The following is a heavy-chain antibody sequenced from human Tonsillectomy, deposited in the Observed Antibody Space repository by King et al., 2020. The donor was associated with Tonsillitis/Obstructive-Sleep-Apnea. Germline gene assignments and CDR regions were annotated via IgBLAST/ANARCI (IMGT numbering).Heavy chain of an antibody. J-gene: IGHJ4*02. V-gene: IGHV4-59*08. CDR3: ARRFTVDYDYVWGSYRPGAFDY. CDR2: IYYSGST. Sequence: QLQESGPGLVKPSETLSLTCSVSGVSISSYYWSWIRQPPGKGLDWIGYIYYSGSTTYNPSLKSRVTISVDTSKNQFSLKLSSVAAADSAVYYCARRFTVDYDYVWGSYRPGAFDYWGQGALVTVSS. D-gene: IGHD3-16*02. CDR1: GVSISSYY.